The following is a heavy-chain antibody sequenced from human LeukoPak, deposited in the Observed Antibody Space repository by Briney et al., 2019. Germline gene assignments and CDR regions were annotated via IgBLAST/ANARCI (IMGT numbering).Heavy chain of an antibody. Sequence: GGSLRLSCAASGFTISDFWMTWVRQAPGKGLEWVANIKEDGTEKHLVDSVKGRFTISRDNTKNLLYLQMNSLRGDDTATYYCVRESRPGGAMGLCHNFDYWGQGTLVAVSS. J-gene: IGHJ4*02. CDR2: IKEDGTEK. V-gene: IGHV3-7*01. CDR3: VRESRPGGAMGLCHNFDY. CDR1: GFTISDFW. D-gene: IGHD3-16*01.